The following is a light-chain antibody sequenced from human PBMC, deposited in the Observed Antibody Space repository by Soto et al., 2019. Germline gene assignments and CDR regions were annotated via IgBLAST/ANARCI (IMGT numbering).Light chain of an antibody. J-gene: IGLJ2*01. CDR2: EVS. CDR3: SSYGGSNNLV. V-gene: IGLV2-8*01. Sequence: QSALTQPPSASGSPGQSVTISCTGTSSDIGGYNYVPWYQQHPGKAPKLMIYEVSKRPSGVPDRFSGSKSGNASSLTVSGLQAEDEADYCCSSYGGSNNLVFGGGTKLTVL. CDR1: SSDIGGYNY.